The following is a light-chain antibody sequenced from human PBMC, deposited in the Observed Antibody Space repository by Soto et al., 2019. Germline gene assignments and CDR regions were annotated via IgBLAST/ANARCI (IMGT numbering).Light chain of an antibody. V-gene: IGLV2-23*01. CDR2: EDS. J-gene: IGLJ1*01. CDR3: CSYAGSSTYV. CDR1: SSDFGSYNL. Sequence: QPVLTQPASVSGSPGQSITISCTGTSSDFGSYNLVSWYQQHPGKAPKLMIYEDSKRPSGVSNRFSGSKSGNTASLTISGLQAEDDADYYCCSYAGSSTYVFGTGTKVTVL.